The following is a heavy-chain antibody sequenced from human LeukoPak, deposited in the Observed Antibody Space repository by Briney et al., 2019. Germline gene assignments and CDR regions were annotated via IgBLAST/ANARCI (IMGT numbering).Heavy chain of an antibody. D-gene: IGHD2-2*01. CDR3: AKDGFVVVPAATQIAVAGTGDY. CDR1: GFTFSSYA. CDR2: ISGSGGST. V-gene: IGHV3-23*01. J-gene: IGHJ4*02. Sequence: PGGSLRLSCAASGFTFSSYAMSWVRQAPGKGLEWVSAISGSGGSTYYADSVKGRFTISRDNSKNTLYLQMNSLRAEDTAVYYCAKDGFVVVPAATQIAVAGTGDYWGQGTLVTVSS.